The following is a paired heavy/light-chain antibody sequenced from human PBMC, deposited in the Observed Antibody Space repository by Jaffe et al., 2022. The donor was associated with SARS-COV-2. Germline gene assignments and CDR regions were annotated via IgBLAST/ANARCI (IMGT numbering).Light chain of an antibody. Sequence: DIKMTQSPSSLSASVGDRVTITCRASQNINSYLNWYQQKPGKAPKLLISVVSSLQSGVPLRFSGSGSGTDFTLTISSLQPEDFATYYCQQTYTVPHTFGQGTKLEIK. CDR1: QNINSY. CDR2: VVS. V-gene: IGKV1-39*01. CDR3: QQTYTVPHT. J-gene: IGKJ2*01.
Heavy chain of an antibody. D-gene: IGHD6-13*01. V-gene: IGHV7-4-1*02. CDR2: INTNTGNP. CDR1: GYTFNSAA. J-gene: IGHJ3*02. Sequence: QVQLVQSGSELKKPGASVKVSCKASGYTFNSAALHWVRQARGKGLEWMGWINTNTGNPTYAQGFTGQFVFSLDTSVSTAYLQISNLKAEDTAVYYCARAAAIALGAFEIWGQGTMVTVSS. CDR3: ARAAAIALGAFEI.